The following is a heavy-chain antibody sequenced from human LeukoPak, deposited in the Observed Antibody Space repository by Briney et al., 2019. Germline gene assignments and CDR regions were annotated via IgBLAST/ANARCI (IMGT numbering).Heavy chain of an antibody. CDR2: INHSGST. Sequence: GSLRLSCAASGFTVRSNYMSWVRQAPGKGLEWIREINHSGSTNYNPSLKSRVTISVDTSKNQFSLKLTSVTAADTAVYYCARRSGIQLLNWFDPWGQGTLVTVSS. V-gene: IGHV4-34*01. CDR3: ARRSGIQLLNWFDP. D-gene: IGHD5-18*01. CDR1: GFTVRSNY. J-gene: IGHJ5*02.